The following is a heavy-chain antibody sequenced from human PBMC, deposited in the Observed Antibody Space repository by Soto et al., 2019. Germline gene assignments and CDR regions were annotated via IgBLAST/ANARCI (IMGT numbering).Heavy chain of an antibody. D-gene: IGHD6-19*01. CDR1: GFTFSDYA. V-gene: IGHV3-30*18. CDR3: AKGGRQWLVTSDFNY. Sequence: VQLVESGGGVVQPGRSLRLSCAASGFTFSDYAMHWVRQAPGKGLEWVAVVSHDGRNTHYADSVKGRFTISRYSSKTTVSREMTSLSAEDTAVYYCAKGGRQWLVTSDFNYWGQGALVTVSS. J-gene: IGHJ4*02. CDR2: VSHDGRNT.